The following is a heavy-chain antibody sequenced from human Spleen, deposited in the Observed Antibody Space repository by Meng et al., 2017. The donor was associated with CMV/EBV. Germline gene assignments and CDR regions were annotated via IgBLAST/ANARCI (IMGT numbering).Heavy chain of an antibody. J-gene: IGHJ6*04. Sequence: GESLKISCAASGFTFSSYEMNWVRQAPGKGLEWVSYISSSGSTINYADSVKGRFTISRDNAKNSLFLQMNSLRAEDTAVYYCARSMLEVNRYYYGMDVWGEGTPVTVSS. CDR1: GFTFSSYE. V-gene: IGHV3-48*03. CDR2: ISSSGSTI. CDR3: ARSMLEVNRYYYGMDV. D-gene: IGHD1-1*01.